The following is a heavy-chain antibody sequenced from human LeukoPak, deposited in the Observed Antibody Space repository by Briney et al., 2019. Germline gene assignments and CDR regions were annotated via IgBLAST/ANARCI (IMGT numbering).Heavy chain of an antibody. CDR1: GGTFSSYA. V-gene: IGHV1-69*13. CDR2: IIPIFGTA. CDR3: ARVYGSGSYFDY. Sequence: SVKVSCKASGGTFSSYAISWVRQAPGQGLEWMGGIIPIFGTANYAQKFQGRVTITADESTSTAYMELSSLRSEDTAVYYCARVYGSGSYFDYWGQGTLVTVSS. D-gene: IGHD3-10*01. J-gene: IGHJ4*02.